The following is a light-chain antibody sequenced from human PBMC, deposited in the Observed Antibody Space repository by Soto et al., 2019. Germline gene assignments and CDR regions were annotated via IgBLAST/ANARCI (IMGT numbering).Light chain of an antibody. CDR3: SSYPSSSTLYV. CDR1: SIDVGGYNY. Sequence: QSVLTQPVSVSGSPGQSIAISCTGASIDVGGYNYVSWYQQHPGKAPKLMIYDVASRPSGVSDRFSGSKSGNTASLTISGLQAEDEADYYCSSYPSSSTLYVFGTGTTVTVL. V-gene: IGLV2-14*03. J-gene: IGLJ1*01. CDR2: DVA.